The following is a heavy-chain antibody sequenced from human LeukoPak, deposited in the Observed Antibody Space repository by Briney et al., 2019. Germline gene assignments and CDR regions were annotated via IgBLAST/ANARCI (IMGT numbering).Heavy chain of an antibody. CDR2: IYSGGST. Sequence: TGGSLRLSCAASGFTVSSNYMSWVRQAPGKGLEWVSVIYSGGSTYYADSVKGRFTISRDNSKNTLYLQMNSLRAEDTAVYYCARRRDTMVWGVISRGYNWFDPWGQGTLVTVSS. CDR3: ARRRDTMVWGVISRGYNWFDP. D-gene: IGHD3-10*01. CDR1: GFTVSSNY. J-gene: IGHJ5*02. V-gene: IGHV3-66*04.